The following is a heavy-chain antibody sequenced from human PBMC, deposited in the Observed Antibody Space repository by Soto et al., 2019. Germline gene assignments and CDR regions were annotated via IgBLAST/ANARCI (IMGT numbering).Heavy chain of an antibody. D-gene: IGHD5-12*01. J-gene: IGHJ4*02. CDR2: IYYSGST. CDR3: AGYGGYDLLGRFEY. Sequence: SETLSLTCTVSGGSISSYYWSWIRQPPGKGLEWIGYIYYSGSTNYNPSLKSRVTISVDTSKNQFSLKLSSVTAADTAVYYCAGYGGYDLLGRFEYWGQGTLVTVSS. V-gene: IGHV4-59*01. CDR1: GGSISSYY.